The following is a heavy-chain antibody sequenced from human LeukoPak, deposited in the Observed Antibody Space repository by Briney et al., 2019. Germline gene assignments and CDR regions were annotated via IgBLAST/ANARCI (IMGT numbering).Heavy chain of an antibody. Sequence: GGSLRLSCAASGFTFSTYWMSWVRQAPGKGLEWVANIKQDGSEKYYVGSMKGRFTISRDNAENSLYLQMNSLRAEDTAVYYCARKGYSYGGFDYWGQGTLVTVSS. CDR3: ARKGYSYGGFDY. V-gene: IGHV3-7*01. J-gene: IGHJ4*02. D-gene: IGHD5-18*01. CDR2: IKQDGSEK. CDR1: GFTFSTYW.